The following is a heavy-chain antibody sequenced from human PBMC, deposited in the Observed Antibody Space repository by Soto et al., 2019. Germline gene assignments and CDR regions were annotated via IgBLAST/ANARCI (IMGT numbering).Heavy chain of an antibody. CDR3: ARYIYYYGMDV. Sequence: QVQLVQSGAEVKKPGSSVKVSCKASGGTFSSYAISWVRQAPGQGLEWMGGFDPEDGETIYAQKFQGRVTMTEDTSTDTAYMELSSLRSEDTAVYYCARYIYYYGMDVWGQGTTVTVSS. J-gene: IGHJ6*02. D-gene: IGHD1-20*01. CDR1: GGTFSSYA. V-gene: IGHV1-69*06. CDR2: FDPEDGET.